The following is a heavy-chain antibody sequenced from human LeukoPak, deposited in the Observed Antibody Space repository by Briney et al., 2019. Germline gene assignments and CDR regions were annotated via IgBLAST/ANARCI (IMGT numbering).Heavy chain of an antibody. CDR1: GFTFSSYA. Sequence: GGSLRLSCAASGFTFSSYAMNWVRQAPGKGLEWVSSISSSSGYIFYADSVKGRFTISRDNAKNSLYLQMNSLRGEDTALYYCVKESGSGYSSSWSPFDYWGQGTLVTVSS. D-gene: IGHD6-13*01. V-gene: IGHV3-21*04. CDR2: ISSSSGYI. CDR3: VKESGSGYSSSWSPFDY. J-gene: IGHJ4*02.